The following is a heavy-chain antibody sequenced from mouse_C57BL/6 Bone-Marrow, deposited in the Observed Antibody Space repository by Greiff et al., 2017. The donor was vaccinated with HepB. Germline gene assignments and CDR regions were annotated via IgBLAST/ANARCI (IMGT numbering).Heavy chain of an antibody. V-gene: IGHV1-72*01. CDR2: IDPNSGGT. J-gene: IGHJ3*01. CDR3: VLERTWFAY. CDR1: GYTFTSYW. Sequence: QQSCKASGYTFTSYWMHWVKQRPGRGLEWIGRIDPNSGGTKYNEKFKSKATLTVDKPSSTAYMQLSSLTSEDSAVYYCVLERTWFAYWGQGTLVTVSA.